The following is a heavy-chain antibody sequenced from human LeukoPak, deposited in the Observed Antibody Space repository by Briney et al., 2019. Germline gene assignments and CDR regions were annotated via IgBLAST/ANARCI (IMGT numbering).Heavy chain of an antibody. D-gene: IGHD4-23*01. CDR1: GFTFSSYG. CDR3: AKDLYGSDSYFDY. J-gene: IGHJ4*02. CDR2: ISYDGSNK. Sequence: GGSLRLSCAASGFTFSSYGMHWVRQAPGKGLEWVAFISYDGSNKYYADSVKGRFTISRDNSKNTLYLQMNSLKREDTAVYYCAKDLYGSDSYFDYWGQGALVTVSS. V-gene: IGHV3-30*18.